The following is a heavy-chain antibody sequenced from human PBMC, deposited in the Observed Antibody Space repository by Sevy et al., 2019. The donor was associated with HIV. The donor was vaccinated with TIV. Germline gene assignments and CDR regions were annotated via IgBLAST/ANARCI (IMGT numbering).Heavy chain of an antibody. V-gene: IGHV3-23*01. CDR3: AKRVAGGLAALDI. CDR2: ISDGGGTT. Sequence: GGSLRLSCAASGFTFRNYVMNWVRQPPGKGLEWVSVISDGGGTTYYADSVKGRFTISRDDCKSTLYLQMNSLRVQDTAVYFCAKRVAGGLAALDIWGQGTMVTVS. J-gene: IGHJ3*02. D-gene: IGHD3-10*01. CDR1: GFTFRNYV.